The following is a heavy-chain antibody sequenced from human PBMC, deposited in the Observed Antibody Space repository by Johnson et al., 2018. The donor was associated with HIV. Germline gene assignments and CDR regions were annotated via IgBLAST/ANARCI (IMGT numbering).Heavy chain of an antibody. J-gene: IGHJ3*02. Sequence: QVQLVESGGGLVQPGRSLRLSCTASGFTFSDYYMNWVRQAPGKGLEWVSAISGSGGSTYYADSVKGRFTISRDNAKNSLYLQMNSLRAEDTAVYYCARDASLRFLEWFDAFDIWGQGTMVTVSS. CDR2: ISGSGGST. D-gene: IGHD3-3*01. CDR1: GFTFSDYY. CDR3: ARDASLRFLEWFDAFDI. V-gene: IGHV3-11*04.